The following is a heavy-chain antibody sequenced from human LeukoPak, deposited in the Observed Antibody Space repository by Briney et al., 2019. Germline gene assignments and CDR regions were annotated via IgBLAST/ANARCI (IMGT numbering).Heavy chain of an antibody. CDR2: ISAYNGNT. CDR1: GYTFTSYG. D-gene: IGHD6-6*01. J-gene: IGHJ6*04. Sequence: ASVKVSCKASGYTFTSYGISWVRQAPGQGLEWMGWISAYNGNTNYAQKLQGRVTMTTDTSTSTAYMELSSLRSEDTAVYYCARGFEYSSSSPLDVWGKGTTVTVSS. CDR3: ARGFEYSSSSPLDV. V-gene: IGHV1-18*01.